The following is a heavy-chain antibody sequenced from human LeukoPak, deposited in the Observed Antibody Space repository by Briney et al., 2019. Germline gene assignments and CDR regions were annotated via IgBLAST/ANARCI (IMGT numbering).Heavy chain of an antibody. CDR3: ARGFTAAGY. V-gene: IGHV4-39*07. D-gene: IGHD6-25*01. CDR1: GGSISSSSYY. CDR2: IYYSGST. J-gene: IGHJ4*02. Sequence: SETLSLTCTVSGGSISSSSYYWGWIRQPPGKGLEWIGSIYYSGSTYYNPSLKSRVTISVDTSKNQFSLKLSSVTTADTAVYYCARGFTAAGYWGQGTLVTVSS.